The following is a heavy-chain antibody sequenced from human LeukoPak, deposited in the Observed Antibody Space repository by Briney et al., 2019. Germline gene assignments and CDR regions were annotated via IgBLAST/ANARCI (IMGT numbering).Heavy chain of an antibody. CDR2: IKQDGSEK. CDR1: GFTFSSYW. CDR3: ARGGDYDFWSGYCNY. J-gene: IGHJ4*02. V-gene: IGHV3-7*01. D-gene: IGHD3-3*01. Sequence: RLGGSLRLSCAASGFTFSSYWMSWVRQAPGKGLEWVANIKQDGSEKYYVDSVKGRFTISRDNAKNSLYPQMNSLRAEDTAVYYCARGGDYDFWSGYCNYWGQGTLVTVSS.